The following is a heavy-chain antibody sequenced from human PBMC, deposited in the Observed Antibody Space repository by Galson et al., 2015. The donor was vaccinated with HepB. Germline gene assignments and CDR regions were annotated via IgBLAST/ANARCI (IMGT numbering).Heavy chain of an antibody. J-gene: IGHJ4*02. V-gene: IGHV3-21*01. CDR1: GFTFSSYS. CDR3: ARESPGVVVPAARNPIDY. CDR2: ISSSSSYI. Sequence: SLRLSCAASGFTFSSYSMNWVRQAPGKGLEWVSSISSSSSYIYYADSVKGRFTISRDNAKNSLYLQMNSLRAEDTAVYYCARESPGVVVPAARNPIDYWGQGTLVTVSS. D-gene: IGHD2-2*01.